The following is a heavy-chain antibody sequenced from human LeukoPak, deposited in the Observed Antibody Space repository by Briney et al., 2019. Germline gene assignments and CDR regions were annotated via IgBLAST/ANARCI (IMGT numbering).Heavy chain of an antibody. Sequence: GASVKVSCKASGYTFTSYGISWVRQAPGQGLEWMGWISAYNGNTNYAQKLQGRVTMTTDTSTSTAYMELRSLRSDDTAVYYCARMAIAVADVAWFDPWGQGTLVTVSS. CDR2: ISAYNGNT. CDR1: GYTFTSYG. D-gene: IGHD6-19*01. CDR3: ARMAIAVADVAWFDP. J-gene: IGHJ5*02. V-gene: IGHV1-18*01.